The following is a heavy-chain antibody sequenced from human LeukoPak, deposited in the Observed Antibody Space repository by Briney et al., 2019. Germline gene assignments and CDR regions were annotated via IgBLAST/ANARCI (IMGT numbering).Heavy chain of an antibody. CDR2: IIPIFGTA. D-gene: IGHD4-17*01. CDR3: ARDVGGYGEYIGQY. V-gene: IGHV1-69*06. Sequence: SVKVSCKASGGTFSSYAISWVRQAPGQGLQWMGGIIPIFGTANYAQKFQGRVTITADKSTSTAYMELSSLRSEDTAVYYCARDVGGYGEYIGQYWGQGTLVTVSS. J-gene: IGHJ1*01. CDR1: GGTFSSYA.